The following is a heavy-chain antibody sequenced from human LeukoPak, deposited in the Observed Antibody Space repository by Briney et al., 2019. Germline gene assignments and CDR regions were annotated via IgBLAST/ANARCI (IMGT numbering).Heavy chain of an antibody. CDR1: GFTFSNYW. D-gene: IGHD6-13*01. Sequence: PGGSLRLSCASSGFTFSNYWMSWVRQAPGKGLEWVANIKEDGSGKDYVDSVKGRFTISRDNAKNSLYLQMNSLRAEDTAIYYCARDWGAAGLWDYWGQGTLVTVSS. CDR2: IKEDGSGK. J-gene: IGHJ4*02. V-gene: IGHV3-7*05. CDR3: ARDWGAAGLWDY.